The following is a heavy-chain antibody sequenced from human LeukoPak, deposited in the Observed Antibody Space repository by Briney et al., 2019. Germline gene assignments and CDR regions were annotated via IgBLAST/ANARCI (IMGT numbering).Heavy chain of an antibody. V-gene: IGHV3-23*01. CDR3: AKVGIAAPYYFDY. CDR2: ISGSGGST. Sequence: GGSLRLSCAASGFTFSSYAMSWVRQAPGKGLEWVSAISGSGGSTYYADSVRGRFTISRDNSKNTLYLQMNSLRAEDTAVYYCAKVGIAAPYYFDYWGQGTLVTVSS. CDR1: GFTFSSYA. D-gene: IGHD6-6*01. J-gene: IGHJ4*02.